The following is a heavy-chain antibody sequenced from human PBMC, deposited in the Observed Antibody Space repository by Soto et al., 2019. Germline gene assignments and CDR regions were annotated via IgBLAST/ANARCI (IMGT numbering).Heavy chain of an antibody. Sequence: PGGSLRLSCAASGFTFTSYWMKWVRQAPGKGLEWVANIKPDGSEKYYVDSVKGRFTISRDNSKNTLYLQMNSLRAEDTAVYYCARDRGSKGYYGMDVWGQGTTVTVSS. V-gene: IGHV3-7*01. J-gene: IGHJ6*02. CDR2: IKPDGSEK. CDR3: ARDRGSKGYYGMDV. D-gene: IGHD6-13*01. CDR1: GFTFTSYW.